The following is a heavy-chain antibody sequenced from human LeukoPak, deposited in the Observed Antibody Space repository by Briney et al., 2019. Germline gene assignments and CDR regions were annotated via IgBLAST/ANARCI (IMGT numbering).Heavy chain of an antibody. D-gene: IGHD2-2*01. V-gene: IGHV1-18*01. J-gene: IGHJ5*02. CDR3: ARERGVVPAAQFDP. CDR1: GYTFTSYG. CDR2: ISAYNGNT. Sequence: ASVKVSCKASGYTFTSYGISWVRQAPGQGLEWMGWISAYNGNTNYAQKLQGRVTMTTDTSTSTAYMELSSLRSEDAAVYYCARERGVVPAAQFDPWGQGTLVTVSS.